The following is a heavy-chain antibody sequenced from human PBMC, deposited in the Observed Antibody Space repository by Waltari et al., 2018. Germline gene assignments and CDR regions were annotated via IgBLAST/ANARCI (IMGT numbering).Heavy chain of an antibody. CDR3: VSGTANWFDP. CDR2: INHSGST. CDR1: GGSFRGYY. Sequence: QVQLQQWGAGLLKPSDTLSLTCAVSGGSFRGYYWRWIRQSPGKGLEWIGEINHSGSTNYNPSLKSRVTISPDMSKNQFSLKLISVTAADTGVYYCVSGTANWFDPWGRGTLVTVSP. V-gene: IGHV4-34*01. J-gene: IGHJ5*02.